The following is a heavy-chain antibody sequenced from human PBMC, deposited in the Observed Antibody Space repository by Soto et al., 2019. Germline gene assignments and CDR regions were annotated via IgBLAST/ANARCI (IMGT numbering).Heavy chain of an antibody. CDR2: ISGSGGTT. V-gene: IGHV3-23*01. Sequence: GGCLRGSCAASGLTSSNFAMIWVRQAPEKGLEWVSAISGSGGTTYYADSVKGRFTISRDNSQSTLFLQMNSLRVEDTAIYFCAKGPLPNYYFYYYMDVWGKGTTVTVSS. CDR1: GLTSSNFA. J-gene: IGHJ6*03. CDR3: AKGPLPNYYFYYYMDV.